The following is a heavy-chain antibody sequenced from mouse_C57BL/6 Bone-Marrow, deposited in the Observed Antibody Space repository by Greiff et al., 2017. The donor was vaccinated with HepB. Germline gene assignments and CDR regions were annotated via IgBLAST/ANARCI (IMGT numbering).Heavy chain of an antibody. V-gene: IGHV1-72*01. D-gene: IGHD2-4*01. CDR1: GYTFTSYW. J-gene: IGHJ2*01. CDR3: AREGARTTNYFDY. CDR2: IDPNSGGT. Sequence: QVQLQQPGAELVKPGASVKLSCKASGYTFTSYWMHGVKQRPGRGLEWIGRIDPNSGGTKYNEKFKSKATLTVDKPSSTADMQLSSLTSEDSAVYYCAREGARTTNYFDYWGQGTTLTVSS.